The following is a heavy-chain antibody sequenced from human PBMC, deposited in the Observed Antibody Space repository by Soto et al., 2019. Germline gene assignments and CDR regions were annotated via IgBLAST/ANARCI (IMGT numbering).Heavy chain of an antibody. V-gene: IGHV3-48*03. CDR1: GFTFSSYE. CDR2: MSSGGTII. Sequence: PGGSRRLPCAPAGFTFSSYEMNWVRQATGQGLEWVSYMSSGGTIIYNADCVKGRFTISRDNAKRSLYLQMGSLRAEHTAVYYCARVLIPQRDYYYGMDVSGQWTTVTV. J-gene: IGHJ6*02. CDR3: ARVLIPQRDYYYGMDV.